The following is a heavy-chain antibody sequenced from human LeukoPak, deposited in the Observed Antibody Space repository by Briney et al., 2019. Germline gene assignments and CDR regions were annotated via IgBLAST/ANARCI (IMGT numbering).Heavy chain of an antibody. CDR3: ARGPRSWGSFHFDY. D-gene: IGHD3-16*01. CDR2: INPNSGGT. Sequence: VASVKVSCKASGYTFTGYYMHWVRQAPGQGLEWMGWINPNSGGTNYAQKFQGRVTMTRDTSISTAYMELSRLRSDDTAVYYCARGPRSWGSFHFDYWGQGTLVTVSS. V-gene: IGHV1-2*02. J-gene: IGHJ4*02. CDR1: GYTFTGYY.